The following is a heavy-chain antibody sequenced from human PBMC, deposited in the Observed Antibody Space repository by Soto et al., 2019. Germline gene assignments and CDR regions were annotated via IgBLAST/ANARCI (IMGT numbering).Heavy chain of an antibody. CDR1: GGTFSSYA. CDR2: IIPIFGTA. Sequence: QVQLVQSGAEVKKPGSSVKVSCKASGGTFSSYAISWVRQAPGQGLEWMGGIIPIFGTANYAQKFQGRVTITADESTSTAYMELSSLRSEDTAVHYCARCIDGGYSGYDQFDYWGQGTLVTVSS. D-gene: IGHD5-12*01. J-gene: IGHJ4*02. CDR3: ARCIDGGYSGYDQFDY. V-gene: IGHV1-69*12.